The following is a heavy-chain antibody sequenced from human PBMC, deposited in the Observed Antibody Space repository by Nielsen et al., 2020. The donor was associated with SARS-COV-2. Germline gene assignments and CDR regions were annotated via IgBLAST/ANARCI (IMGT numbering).Heavy chain of an antibody. D-gene: IGHD3-3*01. CDR1: GFTFSSCA. V-gene: IGHV3-23*01. Sequence: GESLKISCAASGFTFSSCAMSWVRQAPGKGLEWVSAISGSGGSTYYEDSVKGRFTISRDNSKNTLFLQMNSLRAEDTAVYYCAKDRVDSYNFWSGYDDYWGQGTLVTVSS. CDR3: AKDRVDSYNFWSGYDDY. J-gene: IGHJ4*02. CDR2: ISGSGGST.